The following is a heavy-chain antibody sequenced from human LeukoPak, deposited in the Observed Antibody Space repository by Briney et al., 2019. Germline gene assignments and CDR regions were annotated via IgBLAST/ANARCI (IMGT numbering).Heavy chain of an antibody. CDR1: GFTFNSNG. V-gene: IGHV3-30*18. CDR3: TKDANTYYDFWSGYPHYYFGMDV. J-gene: IGHJ6*02. CDR2: ILPDGGEE. Sequence: VGSLRLSCAASGFTFNSNGLHWVRQAPGKGLEWVAVILPDGGEESYGDSVKGRFTIFRDNSKNTLYLQINNLRPEDTAVYFCTKDANTYYDFWSGYPHYYFGMDVWGQGTTVIVSS. D-gene: IGHD3-3*01.